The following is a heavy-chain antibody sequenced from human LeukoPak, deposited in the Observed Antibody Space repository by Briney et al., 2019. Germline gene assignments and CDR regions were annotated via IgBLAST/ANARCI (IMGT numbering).Heavy chain of an antibody. D-gene: IGHD2-2*01. J-gene: IGHJ4*02. CDR2: IKSKTDGETT. V-gene: IGHV3-15*01. CDR1: GFTFNNAW. CDR3: TTAGYCSSTSCYAGLDY. Sequence: PLGSPRLSCAASGFTFNNAWMSWVRQAPGEGLEWVGRIKSKTDGETTDYAAPGKGRFTISRDDSKNTLYLQMNSLKTEDTAVYYCTTAGYCSSTSCYAGLDYWGQGTLATASS.